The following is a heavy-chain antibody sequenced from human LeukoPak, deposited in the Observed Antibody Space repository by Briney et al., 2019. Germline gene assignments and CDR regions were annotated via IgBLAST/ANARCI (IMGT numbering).Heavy chain of an antibody. CDR3: ARLEQWLAS. V-gene: IGHV4-39*01. CDR2: IYYSGST. D-gene: IGHD6-19*01. Sequence: SETLSLTCTVSGGSISRSSNYWGWIRQLPGKGLEWIGSIYYSGSTYYNPSLKSRVTISVDTSKNQFSLKLSSVTAADTAVYYCARLEQWLASWGQGTLVTVSS. J-gene: IGHJ5*02. CDR1: GGSISRSSNY.